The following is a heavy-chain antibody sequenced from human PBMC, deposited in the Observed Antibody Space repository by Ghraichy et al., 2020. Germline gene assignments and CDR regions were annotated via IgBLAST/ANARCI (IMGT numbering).Heavy chain of an antibody. D-gene: IGHD3-3*01. CDR2: ISGSGGST. J-gene: IGHJ6*03. Sequence: GGSLRLSCAASGFTFSSYAMSWVRQAPGKGLEWVSAISGSGGSTYYADSVKGRFTISRDNSKNTLYLQMNSLRAEDTAVYYCAKAEYYDFWSGYLNYYYMDVWGKGTTVTVSS. CDR1: GFTFSSYA. V-gene: IGHV3-23*01. CDR3: AKAEYYDFWSGYLNYYYMDV.